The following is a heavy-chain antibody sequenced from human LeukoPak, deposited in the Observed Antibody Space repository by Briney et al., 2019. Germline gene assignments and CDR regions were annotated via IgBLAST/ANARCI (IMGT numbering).Heavy chain of an antibody. CDR3: ARNRGVSSTDSSGYYYTLRHWYFDL. V-gene: IGHV4-39*06. CDR1: GGSISSSSYY. CDR2: IFYSGST. D-gene: IGHD3-22*01. J-gene: IGHJ2*01. Sequence: PSESLSLTCTVSGGSISSSSYYWGWTRQPPGRALEWIWSIFYSGSTYYNPSLKSRVTVSVDTSKNQFALTLSSVTAADTAVYYCARNRGVSSTDSSGYYYTLRHWYFDLRGRGTLVTVSS.